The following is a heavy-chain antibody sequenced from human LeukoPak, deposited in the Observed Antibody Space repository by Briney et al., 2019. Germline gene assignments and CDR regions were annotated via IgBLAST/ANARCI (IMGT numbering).Heavy chain of an antibody. CDR2: ISSSSSYI. D-gene: IGHD3-10*01. CDR3: ARERVVRGPAVA. CDR1: GFTFSSYS. V-gene: IGHV3-21*05. J-gene: IGHJ4*02. Sequence: KPGGSLRLSCAASGFTFSSYSMNWVRQAPGKGLEWVSYISSSSSYIYYADSVKGRFTISRDNAKNSLYLQMNSLRAEDTAVYYCARERVVRGPAVAWGQGTLVTVSS.